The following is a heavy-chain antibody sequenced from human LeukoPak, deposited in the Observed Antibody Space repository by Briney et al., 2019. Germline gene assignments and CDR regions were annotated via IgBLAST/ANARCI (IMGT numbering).Heavy chain of an antibody. CDR3: ARLSAGSGWYVDYYYYMDV. D-gene: IGHD6-19*01. CDR1: GYTFTSHY. V-gene: IGHV1-2*06. Sequence: ASVKVSCKASGYTFTSHYMHWVRQAPGQGLEWMGLINPSGSSTLYAQKFQGRVTMTRDTSISTAYMELSRLRSDDTAVYYCARLSAGSGWYVDYYYYMDVWGKGTTVTISS. CDR2: INPSGSST. J-gene: IGHJ6*03.